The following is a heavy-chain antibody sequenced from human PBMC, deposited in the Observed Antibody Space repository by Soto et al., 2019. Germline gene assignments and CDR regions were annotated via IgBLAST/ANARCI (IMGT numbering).Heavy chain of an antibody. J-gene: IGHJ6*02. CDR3: AQDRFGEQLVRGDV. Sequence: GGSLRLSCAASGFTFSSYAMSWVRQAPGKGLEWVSAISGSGGSTYYADSVKGRFTISRDNSKNTLYLQMNSLRAEDTAVYYCAQDRFGEQLVRGDVWGQGTTVTVSS. D-gene: IGHD3-10*01. CDR1: GFTFSSYA. CDR2: ISGSGGST. V-gene: IGHV3-23*01.